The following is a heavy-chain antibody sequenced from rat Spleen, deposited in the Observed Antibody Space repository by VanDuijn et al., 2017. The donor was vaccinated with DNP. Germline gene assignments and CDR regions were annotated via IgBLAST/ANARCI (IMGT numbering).Heavy chain of an antibody. CDR3: ARQDPFDY. V-gene: IGHV5-7*01. CDR1: GFTFSDYY. J-gene: IGHJ2*01. Sequence: EVQLAESGGGLVQPGRSLKLSCAASGFTFSDYYMAWVRQAPTKGLEWVATISYDGSRTFFRDSVKGRFTISRDNAKSTLYLQMDSLRSEDTATYYCARQDPFDYWGQGVMVTVSS. CDR2: ISYDGSRT.